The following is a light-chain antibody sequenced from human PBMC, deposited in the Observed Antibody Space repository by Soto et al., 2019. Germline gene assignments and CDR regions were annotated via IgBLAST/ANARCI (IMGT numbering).Light chain of an antibody. CDR2: NND. J-gene: IGLJ3*02. CDR1: NANIGSNT. V-gene: IGLV1-44*01. CDR3: AAWDSSLNGWV. Sequence: QSVLTQATSASGTPGQRVTISCSGSNANIGSNTVSWYQQVPGTAPKVLIYNNDQRPSGVPDRLSGSKSGTSASLAIGGLQSEDEADYYCAAWDSSLNGWVFGGGTKLTVL.